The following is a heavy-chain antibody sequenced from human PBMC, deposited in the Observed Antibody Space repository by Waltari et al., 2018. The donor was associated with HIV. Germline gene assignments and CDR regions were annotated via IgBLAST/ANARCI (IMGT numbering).Heavy chain of an antibody. CDR1: DGSLSSGSHY. V-gene: IGHV4-61*01. Sequence: QVQLQESGPGLVKPSETLSLTCTVSDGSLSSGSHYWSWIRQPPGKGLEWIGYIYYSGRTNYNPSLKSRVTISVDTSKNQFSLKLSSVTAADTAVYYCARKYDSDAFDIWGQGTMVTVSS. CDR2: IYYSGRT. CDR3: ARKYDSDAFDI. D-gene: IGHD3-16*01. J-gene: IGHJ3*02.